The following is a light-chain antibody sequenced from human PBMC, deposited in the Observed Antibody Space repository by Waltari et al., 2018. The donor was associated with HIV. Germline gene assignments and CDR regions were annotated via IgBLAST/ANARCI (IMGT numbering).Light chain of an antibody. CDR1: SSDVGRYNY. V-gene: IGLV2-14*01. CDR2: EVN. Sequence: QSALTQPASVSGSPGQSITISCTGTSSDVGRYNYVSWYQQPPGKVPKLMIYEVNNRPSGASNRFSGSKSGNTASLTISGLQAEDEAHYFCSSYTSSSTQVFGGGTKLTVL. CDR3: SSYTSSSTQV. J-gene: IGLJ2*01.